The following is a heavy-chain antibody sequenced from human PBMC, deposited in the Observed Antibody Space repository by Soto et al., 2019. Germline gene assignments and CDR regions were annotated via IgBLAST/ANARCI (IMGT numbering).Heavy chain of an antibody. J-gene: IGHJ4*02. V-gene: IGHV4-4*02. CDR3: ARGTVGYTRGWAFDY. CDR2: IYHSGTT. D-gene: IGHD6-19*01. Sequence: QVQLQESGPGLVKPSGTLSLTCAVSGDSISSTNWWSWVRQPPGKGREWIGEIYHSGTTNYNPSLKSRVTISVDKSKNQFSLKLSSVSAADTAVYYCARGTVGYTRGWAFDYWGQGTLVTVSS. CDR1: GDSISSTNW.